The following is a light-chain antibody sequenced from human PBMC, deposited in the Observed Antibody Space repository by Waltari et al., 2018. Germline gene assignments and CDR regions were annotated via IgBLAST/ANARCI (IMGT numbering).Light chain of an antibody. Sequence: DVQMIQSPSSLSASVGDTVTITCRASQSVSYYLNWYQQKTGQAPKLLIFVASSLQSGVPSRFSGSGSGTDFTLTITNLQPEDFATYLCQQTYNAPLTFGGGTKVEIK. J-gene: IGKJ4*01. CDR1: QSVSYY. CDR3: QQTYNAPLT. V-gene: IGKV1-39*01. CDR2: VAS.